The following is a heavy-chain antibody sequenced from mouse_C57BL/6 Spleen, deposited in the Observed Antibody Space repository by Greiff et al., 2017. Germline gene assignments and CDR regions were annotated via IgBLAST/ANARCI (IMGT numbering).Heavy chain of an antibody. CDR1: GFTFSSYA. J-gene: IGHJ2*01. V-gene: IGHV5-4*01. CDR3: ARGTTVVFDY. CDR2: ISDGGSYT. D-gene: IGHD1-1*01. Sequence: EVQLVESGGGLVKPGGSLTLSCAASGFTFSSYAMSWVRQTPEKRLEWVATISDGGSYTYYPENVKGRFTISRDTATNNLYLQMSHLKSEDTALYYCARGTTVVFDYWGQGTTLTVSS.